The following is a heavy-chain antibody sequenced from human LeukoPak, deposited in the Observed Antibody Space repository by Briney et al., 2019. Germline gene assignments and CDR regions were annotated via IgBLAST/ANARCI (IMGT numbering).Heavy chain of an antibody. D-gene: IGHD2-8*02. CDR3: ARDLGDIVLEPPAVYFDL. J-gene: IGHJ2*01. V-gene: IGHV3-21*01. Sequence: GGSLRLSCAASGFIFSHYSMNWVRQAPGKGLEWVSSISSRSSYIFYADSMKGRFTISRDNAENSLYLQMNSLRADDTAVCYCARDLGDIVLEPPAVYFDLWGRGTLVTVSS. CDR1: GFIFSHYS. CDR2: ISSRSSYI.